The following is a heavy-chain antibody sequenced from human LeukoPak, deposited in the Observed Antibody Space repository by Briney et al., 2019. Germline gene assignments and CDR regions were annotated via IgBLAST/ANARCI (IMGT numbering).Heavy chain of an antibody. V-gene: IGHV4-59*01. D-gene: IGHD2-2*01. J-gene: IGHJ4*02. CDR2: IYNSGST. CDR3: ARGASTRPFDY. CDR1: GGSISSYY. Sequence: PSETLSLTCTVSGGSISSYYWSWIRQPPGKGLEWIGYIYNSGSTNYNPSLKSRVTISVDTSKNQFSLKMSSVTAADTAVYYCARGASTRPFDYWGQGTLVTVSS.